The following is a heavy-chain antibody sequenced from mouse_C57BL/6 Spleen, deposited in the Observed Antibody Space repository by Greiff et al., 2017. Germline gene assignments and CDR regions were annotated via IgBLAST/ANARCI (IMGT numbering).Heavy chain of an antibody. CDR2: IHPNSGST. CDR1: GYTFTSYW. CDR3: AREAITTVVEAFDY. J-gene: IGHJ2*01. V-gene: IGHV1-64*01. Sequence: QVQLQQPGAELVKPGASVKLSCKASGYTFTSYWMHWVKQRPGQGLEWIGMIHPNSGSTNYNEKFKSKATLTVDKTSSTAYMQLSSLTSEDAAVYYCAREAITTVVEAFDYWGQGTTLTVSS. D-gene: IGHD1-1*01.